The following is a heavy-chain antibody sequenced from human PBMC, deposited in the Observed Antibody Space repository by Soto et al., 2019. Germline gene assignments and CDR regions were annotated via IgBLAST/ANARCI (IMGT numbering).Heavy chain of an antibody. CDR1: GGSISSYY. CDR3: AREGYSSGYYYYYGMDV. D-gene: IGHD3-22*01. J-gene: IGHJ6*02. CDR2: IYYSGST. Sequence: SETLSLTCTVSGGSISSYYWSWIRQPPGKGLEWIGYIYYSGSTNYNPSLKSRVTISVDTSKNQFSLKLSSVTAADTAVYYCAREGYSSGYYYYYGMDVWGQGTTVTVSS. V-gene: IGHV4-59*01.